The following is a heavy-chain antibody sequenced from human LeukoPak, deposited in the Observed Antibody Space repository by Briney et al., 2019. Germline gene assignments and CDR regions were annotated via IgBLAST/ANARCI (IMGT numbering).Heavy chain of an antibody. CDR2: ISGSGGST. Sequence: PGGFLRLSCAASGFTFSSYAMSWVRQAPGKGLEWVSAISGSGGSTYYADSVKGRFTISRDNSKNTLYLQMNSLRAEDTAVYYCAAHNYGSGSYFDYWGQGTLVTVSS. D-gene: IGHD3-10*01. CDR3: AAHNYGSGSYFDY. V-gene: IGHV3-23*01. CDR1: GFTFSSYA. J-gene: IGHJ4*02.